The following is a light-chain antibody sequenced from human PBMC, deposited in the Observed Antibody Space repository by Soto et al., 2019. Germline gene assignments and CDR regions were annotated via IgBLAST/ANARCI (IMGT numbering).Light chain of an antibody. J-gene: IGKJ1*01. CDR3: QQYNTYSWT. CDR1: QGVSSYF. Sequence: EFVLTQSPGTLSLSPGERATLSCRASQGVSSYFLAWYQQKPGQTPKVLIYRGSNRATDIPDRFSGSGSGTEFTLTISSLQPDDFATYYCQQYNTYSWTFGQGTKWIS. CDR2: RGS. V-gene: IGKV3-20*01.